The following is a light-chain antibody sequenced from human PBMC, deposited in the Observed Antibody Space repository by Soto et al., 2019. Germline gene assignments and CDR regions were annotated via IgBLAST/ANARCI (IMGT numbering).Light chain of an antibody. J-gene: IGLJ3*02. Sequence: QSVLTQPPSASGTPGQGVTISCSGSTSNIGSNYVYWYQQLPGTAPKLLIYRNNQRPSGVPDRFSGSKSGTSASLAISGLRSDDEADYFCATWDDSLDAWMFGGGTKLTVL. CDR2: RNN. CDR1: TSNIGSNY. V-gene: IGLV1-47*01. CDR3: ATWDDSLDAWM.